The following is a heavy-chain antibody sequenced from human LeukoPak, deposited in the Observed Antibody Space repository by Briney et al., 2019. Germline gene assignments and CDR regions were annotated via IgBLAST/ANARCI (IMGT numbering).Heavy chain of an antibody. Sequence: PGGSLRLSCAASGFTFSTYDMSWVRQAPGKGLEWVSVIRGTGGTTDYADSVKGRFTISRDNSNNNMYLQMNSLRAEDTAVYYCAKGDYYDSSGYPFDYWGQGTLVTVSS. D-gene: IGHD3-22*01. J-gene: IGHJ4*02. CDR1: GFTFSTYD. CDR2: IRGTGGTT. CDR3: AKGDYYDSSGYPFDY. V-gene: IGHV3-23*01.